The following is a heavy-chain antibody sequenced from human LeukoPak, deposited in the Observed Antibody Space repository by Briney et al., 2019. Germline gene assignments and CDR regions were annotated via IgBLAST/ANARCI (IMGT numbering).Heavy chain of an antibody. CDR1: GGSISSSSYY. J-gene: IGHJ5*02. CDR3: ARLGYCSSTSCYPGWFDP. V-gene: IGHV4-39*01. CDR2: IYYSGST. D-gene: IGHD2-2*01. Sequence: PSETLSLTCTVSGGSISSSSYYWGWIRQPPGKGLEWIGSIYYSGSTYYNPSLKSRVTISVDTSKNQFSLKLSSVTAADTAVYYCARLGYCSSTSCYPGWFDPWGQGTLVTVSS.